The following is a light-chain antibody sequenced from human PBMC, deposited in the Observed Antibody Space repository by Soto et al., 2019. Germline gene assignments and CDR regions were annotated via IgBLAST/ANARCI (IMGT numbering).Light chain of an antibody. Sequence: QSALTQSPSASASPGQSVTISCTGSSGDIGAYNYVSWYQQHPGKATKLIIYEVNKRPSGVPDRFSGSKSGITASLTVSGLQADDEADYYCSSYTSTSTLYVFGPGTKVTVL. J-gene: IGLJ1*01. CDR3: SSYTSTSTLYV. CDR1: SGDIGAYNY. CDR2: EVN. V-gene: IGLV2-8*01.